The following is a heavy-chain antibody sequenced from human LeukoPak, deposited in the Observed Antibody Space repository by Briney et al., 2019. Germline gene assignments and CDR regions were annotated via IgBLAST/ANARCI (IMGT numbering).Heavy chain of an antibody. D-gene: IGHD3-10*01. J-gene: IGHJ5*02. Sequence: GESLKISCKASGYTFTGYYMHWVRQAPGQGLEWMGWINPNSGGTNYAQKFQGRVTMTRDTSIGTAYMELSRLRSDDTAVYYCARLGSPNYYGSGSYYPNWFDPWGQGTLVTVSS. CDR2: INPNSGGT. CDR1: GYTFTGYY. V-gene: IGHV1-2*02. CDR3: ARLGSPNYYGSGSYYPNWFDP.